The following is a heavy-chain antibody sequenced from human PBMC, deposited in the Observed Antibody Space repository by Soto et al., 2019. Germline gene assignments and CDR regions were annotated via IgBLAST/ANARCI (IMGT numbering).Heavy chain of an antibody. CDR1: GYTFTSYG. CDR3: ARDLLGYYYYGMDV. D-gene: IGHD7-27*01. Sequence: ASVKVSCKASGYTFTSYGISWVRQAPGQGLEWMGGINPIFGTANYAQKFQGRVTITADESTSTAYMELSSLRSDDTAVYYCARDLLGYYYYGMDVWGQGTTVNVPS. CDR2: INPIFGTA. J-gene: IGHJ6*01. V-gene: IGHV1-69*13.